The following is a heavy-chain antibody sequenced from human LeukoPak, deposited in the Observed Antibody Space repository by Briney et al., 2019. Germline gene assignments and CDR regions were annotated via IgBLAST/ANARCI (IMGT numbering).Heavy chain of an antibody. D-gene: IGHD6-19*01. V-gene: IGHV3-30*04. CDR2: ISYDGSNK. Sequence: GGSLRLSCAASGFTFSSYAMHWVRQAPGKGLEWVAVISYDGSNKYYADSVKGRFTISRDNSKNTLYLQMNSLRAEDTAAYYCAREKGYSSVDLDYWGQGTLVTVSS. CDR3: AREKGYSSVDLDY. CDR1: GFTFSSYA. J-gene: IGHJ4*02.